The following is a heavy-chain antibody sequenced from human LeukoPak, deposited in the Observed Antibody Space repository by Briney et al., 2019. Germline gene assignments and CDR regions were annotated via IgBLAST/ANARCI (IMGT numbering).Heavy chain of an antibody. CDR2: IKQDGSEK. D-gene: IGHD6-13*01. V-gene: IGHV3-7*01. Sequence: GGSLRLSCAASGFTFSSYWMSWVRQAPGKGLEWVANIKQDGSEKYYVDSVKGRFTISRDNAKNSLYLQVNSLRAEDTAVYYCARDAAGRCVFNGFDRWGQGTLVTVSS. J-gene: IGHJ5*02. CDR1: GFTFSSYW. CDR3: ARDAAGRCVFNGFDR.